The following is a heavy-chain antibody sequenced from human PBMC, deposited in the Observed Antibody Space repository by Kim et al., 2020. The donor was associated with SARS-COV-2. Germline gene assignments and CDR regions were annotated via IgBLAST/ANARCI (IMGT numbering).Heavy chain of an antibody. Sequence: GGSLRLSCVASGFTFSDYYMSWIRQAPGKGLEWLSYISTTSTYTNYADSVKGRFTISRDNTKDSLYLQMNSLRVEDTALYYCARVTPGGSSSWYADWGQGTLVTVSS. D-gene: IGHD6-13*01. CDR2: ISTTSTYT. CDR3: ARVTPGGSSSWYAD. J-gene: IGHJ4*02. CDR1: GFTFSDYY. V-gene: IGHV3-11*05.